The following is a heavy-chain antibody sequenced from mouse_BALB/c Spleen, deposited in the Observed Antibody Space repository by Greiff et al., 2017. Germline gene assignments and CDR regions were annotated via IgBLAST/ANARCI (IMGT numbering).Heavy chain of an antibody. CDR2: IYPGNSDT. CDR1: GYSFTSYW. J-gene: IGHJ3*01. V-gene: IGHV1-5*01. Sequence: EVQLQESGTVLARPGASVKMSCKASGYSFTSYWMHWVKQRPGQGLEWIGAIYPGNSDTSYNQKFKGKAKLTAVTSASTAYMELSSLTNEDSAVYYCTREEIGGGGWFAYWGQGTLVTVSA. CDR3: TREEIGGGGWFAY.